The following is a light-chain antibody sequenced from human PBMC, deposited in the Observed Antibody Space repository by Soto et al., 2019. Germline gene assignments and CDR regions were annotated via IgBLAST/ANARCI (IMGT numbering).Light chain of an antibody. CDR3: QQYNSYPIT. CDR1: QGFSNY. J-gene: IGKJ4*01. Sequence: DIQMTLAPSSLSASEGDRVTITWRASQGFSNYLAWFQQKPGKAPNSLIYVASSLQSGVPSKFTGSGSGTDFTLTIRSLQPEDFTSYYCQQYNSYPITFGGGTKVEIK. CDR2: VAS. V-gene: IGKV1-16*02.